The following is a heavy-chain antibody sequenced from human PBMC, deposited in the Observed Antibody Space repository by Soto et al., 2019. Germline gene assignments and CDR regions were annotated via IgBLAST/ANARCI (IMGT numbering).Heavy chain of an antibody. J-gene: IGHJ3*01. D-gene: IGHD5-12*01. CDR2: IDYSGST. V-gene: IGHV4-39*01. Sequence: CLPTGKGLEWIGTIDYSGSTYYNPSLKSRVTMSVDTSKNQFSLKLSSVTAADTAVYYCAGLDNSGWHAFDLWGQGTMVT. CDR3: AGLDNSGWHAFDL.